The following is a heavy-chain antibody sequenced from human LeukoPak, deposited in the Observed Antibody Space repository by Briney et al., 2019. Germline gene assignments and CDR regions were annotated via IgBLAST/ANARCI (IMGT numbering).Heavy chain of an antibody. CDR3: AKIPSAVPGRGFDY. V-gene: IGHV3-30*02. J-gene: IGHJ4*02. CDR1: GFTFSSYA. CDR2: IRFDGSNK. D-gene: IGHD6-19*01. Sequence: GGSLRLSCAASGFTFSSYAMHWVRQAPGKGLEWVAFIRFDGSNKFYADSVKGRFTISRDNSKNTPYLQMNSLRPDDTAVYYCAKIPSAVPGRGFDYWGQGTLVTVSS.